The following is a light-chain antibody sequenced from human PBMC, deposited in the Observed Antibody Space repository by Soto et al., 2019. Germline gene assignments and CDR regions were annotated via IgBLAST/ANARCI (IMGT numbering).Light chain of an antibody. Sequence: EIVMTQSPATLSVSPGERATLSCRASQSVSINLAWYQQKPGQAPRLLIYGASTRATGIPARFSGSGSGTEFTLTISILQSEDFAVYYCQQYNNWWTFGQGTKVEIK. CDR2: GAS. CDR3: QQYNNWWT. J-gene: IGKJ1*01. CDR1: QSVSIN. V-gene: IGKV3-15*01.